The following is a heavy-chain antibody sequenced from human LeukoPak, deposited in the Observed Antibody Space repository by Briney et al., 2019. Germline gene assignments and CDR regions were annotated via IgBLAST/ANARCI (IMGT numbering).Heavy chain of an antibody. J-gene: IGHJ4*02. Sequence: PGGSLRLSCAASGFTFSSYDVHWVRQAPGKGREGGAFIRYDGSNKYYADSVKGRFTISRDNSKSTLYLQMNSLRAEDTAVYYCAKDISSSSWGNFDYWGQGTLVTVSS. CDR2: IRYDGSNK. V-gene: IGHV3-30*02. CDR1: GFTFSSYD. D-gene: IGHD6-13*01. CDR3: AKDISSSSWGNFDY.